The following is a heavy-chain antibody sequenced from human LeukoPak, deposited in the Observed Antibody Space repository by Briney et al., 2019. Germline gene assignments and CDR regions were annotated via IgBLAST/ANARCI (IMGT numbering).Heavy chain of an antibody. V-gene: IGHV4-31*03. D-gene: IGHD2-2*01. CDR2: IYYSGST. CDR3: ATQDSGYTSPFDY. Sequence: PSETLSLTCTVSGGSISSGGYYWSWIRQHPGKGLEWIGYIYYSGSTYYNPSLKSRVTISVDPSKNQFSLKLSSVTAADTAVYYCATQDSGYTSPFDYWGQGALVTVSS. CDR1: GGSISSGGYY. J-gene: IGHJ4*02.